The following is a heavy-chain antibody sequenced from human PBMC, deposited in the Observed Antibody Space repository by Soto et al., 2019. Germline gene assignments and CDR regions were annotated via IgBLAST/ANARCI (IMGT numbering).Heavy chain of an antibody. D-gene: IGHD6-19*01. J-gene: IGHJ6*02. CDR3: ARGRRYSSGWRGLDYYYGMAV. V-gene: IGHV4-34*01. CDR2: INHSGST. Sequence: PSETLSLTCAVDGGAFSGYYVSWIRQPPGKGLEGIGEINHSGSTNDNPSLKSRVTISVDTSKNQFSLKLSSVTAADTAVYYCARGRRYSSGWRGLDYYYGMAVWGQGTTVTVSS. CDR1: GGAFSGYY.